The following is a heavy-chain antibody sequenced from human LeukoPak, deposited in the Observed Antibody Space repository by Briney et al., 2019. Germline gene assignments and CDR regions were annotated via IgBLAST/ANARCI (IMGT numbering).Heavy chain of an antibody. V-gene: IGHV3-74*01. CDR2: IESDGGRT. CDR3: ARVGHCSSTACFIDY. J-gene: IGHJ4*02. Sequence: SLSPSCAASGFTFSHYWMHWVRQAPGKGLVWVSRIESDGGRTDYADSLEGRFTISRDNAKNTLYLEMNSLRAEDTAVYYCARVGHCSSTACFIDYWGQGTLVTVSS. D-gene: IGHD2-2*01. CDR1: GFTFSHYW.